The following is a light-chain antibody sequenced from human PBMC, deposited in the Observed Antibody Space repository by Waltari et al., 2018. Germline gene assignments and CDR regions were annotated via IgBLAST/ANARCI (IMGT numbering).Light chain of an antibody. CDR1: SGSIASNY. CDR2: EDN. CDR3: QSYDDNNRRV. V-gene: IGLV6-57*04. Sequence: NFMLTQPHSVSESPGKTVTISCTRSSGSIASNYVKWYQQRPGSAPTTVIYEDNQRPSGVPDRFSGSIDSSSNSASLTISGLKTEDEADYYCQSYDDNNRRVFGGGTKLTVL. J-gene: IGLJ3*02.